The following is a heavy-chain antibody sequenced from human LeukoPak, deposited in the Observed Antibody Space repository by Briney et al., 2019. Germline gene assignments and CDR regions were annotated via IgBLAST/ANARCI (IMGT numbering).Heavy chain of an antibody. CDR2: ISGSGGST. CDR3: ARDSYYDSSGYYPLGY. D-gene: IGHD3-22*01. CDR1: GFTFSSYA. J-gene: IGHJ4*02. Sequence: PGGSLRLSCAASGFTFSSYAMSWVRQAPGKGLEWVSAISGSGGSTYYADSVKGRFTISRDNSKNTLYPQMNSLRAEDTAVYYCARDSYYDSSGYYPLGYWGQGTLVTVSS. V-gene: IGHV3-23*01.